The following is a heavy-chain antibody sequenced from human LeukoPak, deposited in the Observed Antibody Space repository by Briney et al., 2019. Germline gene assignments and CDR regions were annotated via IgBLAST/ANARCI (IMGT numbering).Heavy chain of an antibody. CDR2: VYPGDSET. Sequence: AESLKIFCKGSGYTFTTYWIGWVRQMPGKGLEWMGMVYPGDSETRYSPSFQGQVTISADKSISAAYLQWSSLKASDTAMYYCARLTTARAFDYWGQGTLVTVSS. CDR1: GYTFTTYW. D-gene: IGHD4-11*01. CDR3: ARLTTARAFDY. V-gene: IGHV5-51*01. J-gene: IGHJ4*02.